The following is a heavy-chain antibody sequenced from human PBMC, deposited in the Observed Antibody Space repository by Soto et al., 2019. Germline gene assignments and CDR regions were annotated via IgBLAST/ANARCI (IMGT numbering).Heavy chain of an antibody. J-gene: IGHJ3*02. V-gene: IGHV4-39*01. D-gene: IGHD3-3*02. CDR2: VYYGGAIFYSGNI. CDR1: GDSISSSNSH. CDR3: VXYDRINMKPYSPEGFHI. Sequence: SETLSLTCTVSGDSISSSNSHWGWTRQPPGKGLEYIGSVYYGGAIFYSGNIYYNPSLKSRVTISVDTSKNQFSLRLSSVTAADTGVYYCVXYDRINMKPYSPEGFHIWGQGTMVTVSS.